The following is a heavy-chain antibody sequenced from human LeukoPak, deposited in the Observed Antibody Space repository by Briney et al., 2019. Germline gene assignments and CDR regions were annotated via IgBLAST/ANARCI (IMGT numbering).Heavy chain of an antibody. V-gene: IGHV4-61*02. CDR2: IYTSGST. CDR1: GGSISSGSYY. D-gene: IGHD2-2*01. Sequence: SETLSLTCTVSGGSISSGSYYWSWIRQPAGKGLEWIGRIYTSGSTNYNPSLKSRVTISVDTSKNQFSLKLSSVTAADTAVYYCARGVVPAAIGAFDIWGQGTMVTLSS. J-gene: IGHJ3*02. CDR3: ARGVVPAAIGAFDI.